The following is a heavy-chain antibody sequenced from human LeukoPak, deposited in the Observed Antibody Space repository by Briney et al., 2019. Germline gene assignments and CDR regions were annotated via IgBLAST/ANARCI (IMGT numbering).Heavy chain of an antibody. Sequence: WASVKVSCKASGYTFTSYYMHWVRQVPGQGLEWMGIINPSGGSTSYAQKFQGRVTMTRDTSTSTVYMELSSLRSEDTAVYYCARAPLEIRGAFDIWGQGTMVTVSS. D-gene: IGHD3-10*01. CDR2: INPSGGST. J-gene: IGHJ3*02. V-gene: IGHV1-46*01. CDR3: ARAPLEIRGAFDI. CDR1: GYTFTSYY.